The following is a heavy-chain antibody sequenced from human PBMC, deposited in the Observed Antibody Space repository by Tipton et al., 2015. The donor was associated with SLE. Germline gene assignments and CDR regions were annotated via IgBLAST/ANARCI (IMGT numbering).Heavy chain of an antibody. CDR3: ARGAYYFDS. J-gene: IGHJ4*02. CDR2: VSFSGRT. Sequence: TLSLTCTVSGGSVSSHSWSWIRQPPGEGLEWIGYVSFSGRTNYNPSLESRVTVSLDTSKNQFSLKLTSVTAADTAVYYCARGAYYFDSWGQGTLVTVSS. V-gene: IGHV4-59*02. CDR1: GGSVSSHS.